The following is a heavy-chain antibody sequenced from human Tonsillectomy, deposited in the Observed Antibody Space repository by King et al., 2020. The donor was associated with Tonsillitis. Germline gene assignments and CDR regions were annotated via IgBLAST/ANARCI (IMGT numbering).Heavy chain of an antibody. D-gene: IGHD4-23*01. CDR1: GGSISSYY. CDR2: IYYTGST. CDR3: ANRNDYGRSYFDH. Sequence: QLQLQESGPGLVKPSETLSLTCTVSGGSISSYYWSWIRQPPGKGLEWIGYIYYTGSTNYNPSLKSRVTMSVDTSRNQFSLKLSSVTAADTAVYYCANRNDYGRSYFDHWGQGTLVTVSS. V-gene: IGHV4-59*01. J-gene: IGHJ4*02.